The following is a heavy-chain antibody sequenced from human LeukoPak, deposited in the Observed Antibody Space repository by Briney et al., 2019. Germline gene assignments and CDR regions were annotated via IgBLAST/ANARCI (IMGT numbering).Heavy chain of an antibody. CDR1: GGSFSGYY. D-gene: IGHD3-22*01. CDR2: INHSGST. J-gene: IGHJ4*02. V-gene: IGHV4-34*01. Sequence: SETLSLTCAVSGGSFSGYYWSWIRQPPGKGLEWIGEINHSGSTNYNPSLKSRVTISVDTSKNQFSLKLSSVTAADTAVYYCARRHYYDSSGYYKLDYWGQGTLVTVSS. CDR3: ARRHYYDSSGYYKLDY.